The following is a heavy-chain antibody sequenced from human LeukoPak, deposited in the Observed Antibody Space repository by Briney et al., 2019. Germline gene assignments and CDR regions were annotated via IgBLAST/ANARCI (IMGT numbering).Heavy chain of an antibody. CDR1: GGSIRSYY. V-gene: IGHV4-59*12. CDR2: IYYSGST. J-gene: IGHJ3*02. Sequence: SETLSLTCTVSGGSIRSYYWTWIRQPPGKGLEWIGYIYYSGSTNYKPSLKSRVTISVDTSKNRFSLKLSSVTAADTAVYYCARLYSAWFGELLDAFDIWGQGTMVTVSS. D-gene: IGHD3-10*01. CDR3: ARLYSAWFGELLDAFDI.